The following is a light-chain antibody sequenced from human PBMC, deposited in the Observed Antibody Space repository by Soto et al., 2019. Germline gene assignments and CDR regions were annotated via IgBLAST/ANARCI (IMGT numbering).Light chain of an antibody. CDR3: QQYNDWTLT. CDR2: GAF. J-gene: IGKJ1*01. CDR1: QSVSSN. V-gene: IGKV3-15*01. Sequence: EIVITQSPVTLSVSPGERATLSCRASQSVSSNLAWYPQTPGQAPSLLIYGAFPRETGIPAMFSSTGAGTACTRTISSLQSEDVELDSCQQYNDWTLTFGQGTKVDIK.